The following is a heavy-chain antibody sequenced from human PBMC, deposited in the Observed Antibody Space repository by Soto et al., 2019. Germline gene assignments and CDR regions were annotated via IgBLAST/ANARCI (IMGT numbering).Heavy chain of an antibody. Sequence: SVKVSCKASGYTFTSYGINLLRPAPGQGLECMVWISAYNGNTNYAQKLQGRVTMTTDTPTSTAYMELRSLRSDDTAVYYCARAAYGMDVWGQGTTVTVSS. CDR2: ISAYNGNT. CDR3: ARAAYGMDV. CDR1: GYTFTSYG. J-gene: IGHJ6*02. V-gene: IGHV1-18*04.